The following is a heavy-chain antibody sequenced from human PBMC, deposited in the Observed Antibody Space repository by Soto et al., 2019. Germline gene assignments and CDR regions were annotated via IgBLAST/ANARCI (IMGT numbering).Heavy chain of an antibody. CDR3: ARRLTVSKHDYGDYYYYMDV. Sequence: ASVKVSCKASGYTFTSYGISWVRQAPGQGLEWMGWISAYNGNTNYAQKLQGRVTMTADTSTSTAYMELRSLRSDDTAVYYCARRLTVSKHDYGDYYYYMDVWGKGTTVTVSS. CDR1: GYTFTSYG. V-gene: IGHV1-18*01. CDR2: ISAYNGNT. J-gene: IGHJ6*03. D-gene: IGHD4-17*01.